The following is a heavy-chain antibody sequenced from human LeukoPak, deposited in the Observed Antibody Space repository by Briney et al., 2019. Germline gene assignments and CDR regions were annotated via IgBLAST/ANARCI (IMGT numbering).Heavy chain of an antibody. D-gene: IGHD3-22*01. CDR1: GGSISTNY. V-gene: IGHV4-4*07. CDR3: ARGTFDSSGYYLFDY. Sequence: PSETLSLTCTVSGGSISTNYRSWIRQPAGKGLEWIGRIYNSGNTNYSPSLESRVTMSADTSKNQFSLKLSSVTAADTAVYYCARGTFDSSGYYLFDYWGQGTLVTVSS. J-gene: IGHJ4*02. CDR2: IYNSGNT.